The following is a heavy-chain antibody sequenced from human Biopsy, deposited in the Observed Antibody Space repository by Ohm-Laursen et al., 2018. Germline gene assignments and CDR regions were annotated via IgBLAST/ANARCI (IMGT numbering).Heavy chain of an antibody. J-gene: IGHJ5*02. CDR2: IFNRANT. CDR1: GGSISSGGSY. Sequence: TLSLTCSVSGGSISSGGSYWSWIRQRPGKGLEWIGYIFNRANTYYNPSLKNLITISGDTSKNQFPLKLNSVTAADTAVYYCARGDYFDSNGYFWFDPWGQGTLVTVSS. D-gene: IGHD3-22*01. CDR3: ARGDYFDSNGYFWFDP. V-gene: IGHV4-31*01.